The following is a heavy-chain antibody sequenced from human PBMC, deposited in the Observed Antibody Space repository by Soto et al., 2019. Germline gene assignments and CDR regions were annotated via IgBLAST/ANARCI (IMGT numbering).Heavy chain of an antibody. CDR3: ARDNFVELRGTCFDP. V-gene: IGHV1-69*01. CDR1: GDTFKSYS. Sequence: QVHLEQSGTEVKKPGSSVKVSCKASGDTFKSYSINWIRQAPGQGLEWMGGIIPMSGSPDYAQKFQGSVTITADESTGRVYMELSSLRTEDTAIYYCARDNFVELRGTCFDPWGQGTLVIVSS. J-gene: IGHJ5*02. D-gene: IGHD1-7*01. CDR2: IIPMSGSP.